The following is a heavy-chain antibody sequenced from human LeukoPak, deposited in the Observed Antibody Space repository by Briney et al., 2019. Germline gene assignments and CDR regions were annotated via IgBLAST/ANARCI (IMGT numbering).Heavy chain of an antibody. J-gene: IGHJ4*02. V-gene: IGHV3-33*01. D-gene: IGHD3-16*01. CDR2: LWHDGSYK. Sequence: GGSLRLSCTASGFIFSNFGMHWVRQAPGKGLQWVAVLWHDGSYKYYADSVRGRFSISRDNAKSSLYLQMSTLRVEDTAVYYCARDRAFGVDFDYWGQGTLVTVSS. CDR1: GFIFSNFG. CDR3: ARDRAFGVDFDY.